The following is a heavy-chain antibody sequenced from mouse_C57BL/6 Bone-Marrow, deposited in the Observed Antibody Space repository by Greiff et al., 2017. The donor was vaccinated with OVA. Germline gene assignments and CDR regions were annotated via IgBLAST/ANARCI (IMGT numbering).Heavy chain of an antibody. CDR1: GYTFTSYG. D-gene: IGHD4-1*01. Sequence: VKLQESGAELARPGASVKLSCKASGYTFTSYGISWVKQSTGQGLEWIGEIYPRSGNTYYNEKFKGKATLTADKSSSTAYMELRSLTSEDSAVYFCAREANWDPFAYWGQGTLVTVSA. CDR3: AREANWDPFAY. J-gene: IGHJ3*01. V-gene: IGHV1-81*01. CDR2: IYPRSGNT.